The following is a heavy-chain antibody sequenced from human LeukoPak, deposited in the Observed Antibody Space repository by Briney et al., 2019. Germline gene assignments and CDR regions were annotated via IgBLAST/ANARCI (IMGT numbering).Heavy chain of an antibody. J-gene: IGHJ4*02. CDR1: GFTVSINY. Sequence: GGSLRHSGAASGFTVSINYMSWVRHAPGNDLDLVSVIYSGGSTYYEDSVKGRFTISRDNSKITLYLQMNSLRAEDTAVYYCARVRVGAIDYWGQGTLVTVSS. D-gene: IGHD1-26*01. CDR3: ARVRVGAIDY. CDR2: IYSGGST. V-gene: IGHV3-53*01.